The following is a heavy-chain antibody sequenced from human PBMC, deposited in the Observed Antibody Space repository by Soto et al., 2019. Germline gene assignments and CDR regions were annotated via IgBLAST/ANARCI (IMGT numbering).Heavy chain of an antibody. CDR1: GYTFTSYC. D-gene: IGHD6-13*01. Sequence: ASVKVSCKASGYTFTSYCISWVRQAPGQGLEWMGWISAYSGSTNYAQKLQGRVTMTTDTSTSTAYMELRSLRSDDTAVYYCARSIAAAVDFDYWGQGTVVTVSS. J-gene: IGHJ4*02. V-gene: IGHV1-18*01. CDR3: ARSIAAAVDFDY. CDR2: ISAYSGST.